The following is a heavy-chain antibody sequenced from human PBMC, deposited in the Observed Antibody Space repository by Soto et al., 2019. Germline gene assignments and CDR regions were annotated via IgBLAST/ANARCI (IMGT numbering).Heavy chain of an antibody. CDR2: INAGNGNT. Sequence: ASVKVSCKASGYTFTSYAMHWVRQAPGQRLEWMGWINAGNGNTKYSRNFQGRVTITWDTSASTVYVELTSLRSDDTAVYFCARGSGSFFPFFDSWGQGTLVTVSS. J-gene: IGHJ4*02. V-gene: IGHV1-3*01. D-gene: IGHD1-26*01. CDR3: ARGSGSFFPFFDS. CDR1: GYTFTSYA.